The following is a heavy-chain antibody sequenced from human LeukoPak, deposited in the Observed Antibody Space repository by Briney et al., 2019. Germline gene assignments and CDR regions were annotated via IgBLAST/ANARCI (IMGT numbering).Heavy chain of an antibody. CDR1: GGSFSGYY. CDR3: ARSGIAAAGTIDY. J-gene: IGHJ4*02. D-gene: IGHD6-13*01. V-gene: IGHV4-34*01. Sequence: NPSETLSLTCAVYGGSFSGYYWSWTRQPPGKGLEWIGEINYRGSTNYNPPLKSRVTISVDTSKNQYSLKLSSVTAADTAVYYCARSGIAAAGTIDYWGQGTLVTVSS. CDR2: INYRGST.